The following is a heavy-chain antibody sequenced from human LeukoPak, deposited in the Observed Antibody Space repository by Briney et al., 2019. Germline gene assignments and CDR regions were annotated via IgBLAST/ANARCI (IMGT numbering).Heavy chain of an antibody. Sequence: SETLSLTCKVSGDSMTSSSYEWAWIRQTPGKGLEWIGTISYSGSTDYNPSLKSRVTISVDTSKNQFSLKLSSVTAADTAVYYCARAPAYYYDSSGYSFDWGQGTLVTVSS. D-gene: IGHD3-22*01. CDR3: ARAPAYYYDSSGYSFD. CDR2: ISYSGST. V-gene: IGHV4-39*07. J-gene: IGHJ4*02. CDR1: GDSMTSSSYE.